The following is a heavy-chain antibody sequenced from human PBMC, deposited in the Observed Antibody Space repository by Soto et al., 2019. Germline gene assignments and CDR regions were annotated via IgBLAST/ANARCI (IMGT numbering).Heavy chain of an antibody. J-gene: IGHJ6*02. CDR2: IIPIFGTA. CDR1: GGTFSSYA. V-gene: IGHV1-69*13. D-gene: IGHD2-2*01. Sequence: SVKVSCKASGGTFSSYAISWVRQAPGQGLEWMGGIIPIFGTANYAQKFQGRVTITADESTSTAYMELSSLRSEDTAVYYCARGNSPLVVPAAFHYYYGMDVWGQGTTVTVSS. CDR3: ARGNSPLVVPAAFHYYYGMDV.